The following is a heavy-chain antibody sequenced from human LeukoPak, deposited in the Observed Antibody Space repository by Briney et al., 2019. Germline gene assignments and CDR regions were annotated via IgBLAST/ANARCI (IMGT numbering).Heavy chain of an antibody. V-gene: IGHV3-30-3*01. D-gene: IGHD6-19*01. CDR2: ISYDGSNK. Sequence: GGSLRLSCAASGFTFSSYAMHWVRQAPGKGLEWVAVISYDGSNKYYADSVKGRFTISRDNSKNTLYLQMNSLRAEDTAVYYCARVEVRYSSGWYADYWGQGTLVTVSS. CDR1: GFTFSSYA. J-gene: IGHJ4*02. CDR3: ARVEVRYSSGWYADY.